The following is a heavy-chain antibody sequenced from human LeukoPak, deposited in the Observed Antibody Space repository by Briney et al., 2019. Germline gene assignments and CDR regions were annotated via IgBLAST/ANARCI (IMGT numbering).Heavy chain of an antibody. V-gene: IGHV3-23*01. D-gene: IGHD2-2*01. CDR3: AREVVVVPAGDYYYYMDV. CDR1: GFTFSSYG. CDR2: ISGSGGTT. Sequence: PGGTLRLSCAASGFTFSSYGMSWVRQAPGKGLEWVSAISGSGGTTYYADSVKGRFTISRDNSKNTLYLQMNSLRAEDTAVYYCAREVVVVPAGDYYYYMDVWGKGTTVTVSS. J-gene: IGHJ6*03.